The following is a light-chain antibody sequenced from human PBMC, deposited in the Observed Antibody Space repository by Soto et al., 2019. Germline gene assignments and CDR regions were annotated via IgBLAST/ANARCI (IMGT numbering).Light chain of an antibody. CDR3: SSYSSSSTPRV. V-gene: IGLV2-14*01. J-gene: IGLJ1*01. Sequence: QSPLTQPASVSGSPGQSITISCTGTSSDVGGYNYVSWYQQHPGKAPKLMIYDVSNRPSGVSNRFSGSKSGNTASLTISGLQAEDEADYYCSSYSSSSTPRVFGTGT. CDR2: DVS. CDR1: SSDVGGYNY.